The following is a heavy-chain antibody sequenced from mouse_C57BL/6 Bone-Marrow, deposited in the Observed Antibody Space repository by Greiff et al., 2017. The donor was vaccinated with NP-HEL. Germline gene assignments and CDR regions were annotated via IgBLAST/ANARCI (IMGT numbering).Heavy chain of an antibody. J-gene: IGHJ4*01. D-gene: IGHD2-3*01. CDR3: AGDDGYYGAMDY. Sequence: EVKLMESGGGLVQPGGSLKLSCAASGFTFSDYGMAWVRQAPRKGPEWVAFISNLAYSIYYADTVTGRFTISRENAKNTLYLEMSSLRSEDTAMYYCAGDDGYYGAMDYWGQGTSVTVSS. CDR1: GFTFSDYG. CDR2: ISNLAYSI. V-gene: IGHV5-15*01.